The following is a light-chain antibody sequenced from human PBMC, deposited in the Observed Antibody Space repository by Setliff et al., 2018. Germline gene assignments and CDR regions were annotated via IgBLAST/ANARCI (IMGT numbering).Light chain of an antibody. V-gene: IGLV2-14*03. CDR2: GGN. J-gene: IGLJ1*01. Sequence: QSALIQPASVSGSPGQSITISCSGPSSDVGGYNYVSWYQHCPGKAPQLIIYGGNKRPSGISDRFSGSKSGTTASLTISGLQSADEADYFCGSYTNTFGYVFGSGTKVTVL. CDR3: GSYTNTFGYV. CDR1: SSDVGGYNY.